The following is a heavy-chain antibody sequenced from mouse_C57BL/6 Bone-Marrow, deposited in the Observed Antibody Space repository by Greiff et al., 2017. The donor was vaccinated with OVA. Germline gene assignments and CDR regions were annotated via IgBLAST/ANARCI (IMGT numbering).Heavy chain of an antibody. D-gene: IGHD2-2*01. V-gene: IGHV1-81*01. Sequence: QVQLQQSGAELARPGASVKLSCKASGYTFTSYGISWVKQRTGQGLEWIGEIYPRSGNTYYNEKFKGKATLTADKSSSTAYMELRSLTSEDSAVYFCARRYYGYDGYWYFDVWGTGTTVTVSS. CDR3: ARRYYGYDGYWYFDV. J-gene: IGHJ1*03. CDR2: IYPRSGNT. CDR1: GYTFTSYG.